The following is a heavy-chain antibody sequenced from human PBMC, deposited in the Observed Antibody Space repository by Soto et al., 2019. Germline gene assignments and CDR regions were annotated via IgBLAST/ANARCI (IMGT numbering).Heavy chain of an antibody. CDR2: ISAYTDDP. CDR3: ARVIPGAEAWFDP. Sequence: ASVKVSCKASGNTFTNFGVTWVRQAPGQGLEWMGWISAYTDDPNYAQRFQGRVTMTIDTSTSTAYLDLRSLTSDDTAVYYCARVIPGAEAWFDPWGQGTLVTVSS. D-gene: IGHD2-2*01. J-gene: IGHJ5*02. CDR1: GNTFTNFG. V-gene: IGHV1-18*01.